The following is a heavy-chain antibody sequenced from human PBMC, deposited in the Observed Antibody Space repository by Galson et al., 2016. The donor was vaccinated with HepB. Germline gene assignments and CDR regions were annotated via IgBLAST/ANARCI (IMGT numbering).Heavy chain of an antibody. CDR2: ISYSGNT. J-gene: IGHJ4*02. D-gene: IGHD2/OR15-2a*01. Sequence: SETLSLTCTVSGGTISSYFWSWLRQPPGKGLEWIAYISYSGNTNSNPSLKSRAALSIDRSKSQFSLKLSSVTAADTALYYCARSSGNIEYHRIVWGQGTLVTVSS. V-gene: IGHV4-59*01. CDR3: ARSSGNIEYHRIV. CDR1: GGTISSYF.